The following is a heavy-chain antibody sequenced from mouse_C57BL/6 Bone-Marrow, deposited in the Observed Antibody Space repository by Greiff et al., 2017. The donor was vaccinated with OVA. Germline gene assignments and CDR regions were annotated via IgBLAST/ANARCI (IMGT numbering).Heavy chain of an antibody. CDR2: IYPRSGNT. CDR3: AIGEDAMDY. J-gene: IGHJ4*01. V-gene: IGHV1-81*01. CDR1: GYTFTSYG. Sequence: SGAELARPGASVKLSCKASGYTFTSYGISWVKQRTGQGLEWIGEIYPRSGNTYYNEKFKGKATLTADKSSSTAYMELRSLTSEDSAVYFCAIGEDAMDYWGQGTSVTVSS.